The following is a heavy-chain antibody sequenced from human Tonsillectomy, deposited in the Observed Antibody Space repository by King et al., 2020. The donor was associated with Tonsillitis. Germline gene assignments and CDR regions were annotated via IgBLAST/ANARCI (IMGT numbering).Heavy chain of an antibody. CDR3: ARGGSSAAAD. V-gene: IGHV1-69*18. CDR1: GGTFSSYA. Sequence: QLVQSGAEVKKPGSSVKVSCKAAGGTFSSYAISWVRQAPGQGLEWLGRIIPIFGRANYAQKFQGSVTITADESTSTAYMELSSLRSEDTAVYYCARGGSSAAADWGQGTLVTVSS. J-gene: IGHJ4*02. D-gene: IGHD6-13*01. CDR2: IIPIFGRA.